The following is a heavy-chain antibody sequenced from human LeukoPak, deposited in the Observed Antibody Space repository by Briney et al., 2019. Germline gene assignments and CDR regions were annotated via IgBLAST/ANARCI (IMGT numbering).Heavy chain of an antibody. V-gene: IGHV3-23*01. D-gene: IGHD3-10*01. J-gene: IGHJ4*02. CDR2: ISGSGGSS. Sequence: GGSLRLSCAASGFTFSSYGMSWVRQAPGKGLEWVSAISGSGGSSYYADSVKGRFTISRDNSKNTLYLQMNSLRAEDTAVYYCAKVTYGSGTYGAFDYWGQGTLVTVSS. CDR1: GFTFSSYG. CDR3: AKVTYGSGTYGAFDY.